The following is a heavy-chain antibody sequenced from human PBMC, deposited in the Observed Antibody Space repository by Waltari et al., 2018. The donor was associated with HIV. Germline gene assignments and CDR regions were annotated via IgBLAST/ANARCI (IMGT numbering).Heavy chain of an antibody. CDR3: AKEETRTFSSTWYYYYYGMDV. CDR1: GFIFGSYG. V-gene: IGHV3-30*18. D-gene: IGHD3-16*01. CDR2: ISYDGSNK. Sequence: QVQLVESGGGVVQPGRSLRLACAASGFIFGSYGMHWVRQAPGKGGEGGAVISYDGSNKYYAGSVKGRFTISRDNSKNMLHLQMNSLRAEDTAVYYCAKEETRTFSSTWYYYYYGMDVWGQGTTVTVSS. J-gene: IGHJ6*02.